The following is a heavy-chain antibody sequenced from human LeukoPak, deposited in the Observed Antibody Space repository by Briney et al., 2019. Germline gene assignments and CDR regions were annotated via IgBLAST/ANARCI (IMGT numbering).Heavy chain of an antibody. Sequence: ASVKVSCKASGYTFTSYDINWVRQATGQGLEWMGWINPNSGGTNYAQKFQGRVTMTRDTSISTAYMELSRLRSDDTAVYYCASLSLDDCSSTSCELGFYWGQGTLVTVSS. CDR2: INPNSGGT. J-gene: IGHJ4*02. CDR1: GYTFTSYD. V-gene: IGHV1-2*02. CDR3: ASLSLDDCSSTSCELGFY. D-gene: IGHD2-2*01.